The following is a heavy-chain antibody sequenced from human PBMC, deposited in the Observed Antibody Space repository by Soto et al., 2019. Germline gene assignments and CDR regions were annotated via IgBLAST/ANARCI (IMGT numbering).Heavy chain of an antibody. J-gene: IGHJ6*02. CDR1: GGTFSSYA. CDR3: ASTDPLAAAGTWGAKTKNYYYYGMDV. Sequence: ASVKVSCKASGGTFSSYAISWVRQAPGQGLEWMGGIIPIFGTANYAQKFQGRVTITADESTSTAYMELSSLRSEDTAVYYCASTDPLAAAGTWGAKTKNYYYYGMDVWGQGTTVTVSS. D-gene: IGHD6-13*01. V-gene: IGHV1-69*13. CDR2: IIPIFGTA.